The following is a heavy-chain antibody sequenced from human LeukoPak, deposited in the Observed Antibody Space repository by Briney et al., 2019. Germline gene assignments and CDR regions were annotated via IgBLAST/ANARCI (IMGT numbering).Heavy chain of an antibody. CDR2: IIPIFGTA. Sequence: GASVKVPCKASGGTFSSHAISWVRQAPGQGLEWMGGIIPIFGTANYAQKFQGRVTITADESTSTAYMELSSLRSEDTAVYYCARAGRWELLDAFDIWGQGTMVTVSS. J-gene: IGHJ3*02. CDR1: GGTFSSHA. D-gene: IGHD1-26*01. CDR3: ARAGRWELLDAFDI. V-gene: IGHV1-69*13.